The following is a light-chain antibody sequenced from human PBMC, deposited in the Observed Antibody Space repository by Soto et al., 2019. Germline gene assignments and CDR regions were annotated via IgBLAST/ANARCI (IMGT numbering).Light chain of an antibody. CDR2: GAS. J-gene: IGKJ1*01. CDR1: QSVSSN. V-gene: IGKV3-15*01. Sequence: EIVMTQSPATLSVSPGERATLSCRASQSVSSNLAWYQQKPGQAPRLLIYGASTRATGIPARFSGSGSGTDFTLTISSLQSEDFAVYYCQQYNNWGGTFGQGTKVEIK. CDR3: QQYNNWGGT.